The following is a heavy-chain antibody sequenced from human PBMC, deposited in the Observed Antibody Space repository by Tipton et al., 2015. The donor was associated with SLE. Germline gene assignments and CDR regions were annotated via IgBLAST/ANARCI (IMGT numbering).Heavy chain of an antibody. CDR1: GYTFTSYD. Sequence: QSGAEVKKPGASVKVSCKASGYTFTSYDINWVRQAPGQGLEWMGWISAYNGNTNYGHGRVTLTTDTSTSTAYMELWSLTPDDTAVYYCTRGLRFTMVQGVEYWGQGTLVTVSS. D-gene: IGHD3-10*01. V-gene: IGHV1-18*01. CDR3: TRGLRFTMVQGVEY. CDR2: ISAYNGNT. J-gene: IGHJ4*02.